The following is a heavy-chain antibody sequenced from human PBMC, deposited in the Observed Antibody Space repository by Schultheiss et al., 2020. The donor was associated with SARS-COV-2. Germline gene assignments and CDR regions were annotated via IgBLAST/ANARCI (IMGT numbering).Heavy chain of an antibody. CDR3: TRGAPMVTREFDP. V-gene: IGHV3-74*01. D-gene: IGHD4-17*01. CDR1: GFTFRNYW. CDR2: INSDGSAS. Sequence: GESLKISCAASGFTFRNYWMHWVRQIPGKGLVWVSRINSDGSASSYADSVQGRFTISRDNAKNTLYLQMNSLRAEDTAVYYCTRGAPMVTREFDPWGQGTLVTVSS. J-gene: IGHJ5*02.